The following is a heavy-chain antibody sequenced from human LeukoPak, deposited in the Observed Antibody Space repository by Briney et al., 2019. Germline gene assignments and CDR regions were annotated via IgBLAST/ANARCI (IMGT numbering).Heavy chain of an antibody. J-gene: IGHJ4*02. CDR2: IHHTGVT. Sequence: SETLSLTCSVSVGSISSHNHHWDWIRQPPGNGLEWIGSIHHTGVTHSPPPPRSLLPLSVDMPKNPFSLNLSSVTAADTALYYCSRRDNSFDSWGPGTLVTVSS. V-gene: IGHV4-39*02. D-gene: IGHD5-24*01. CDR3: SRRDNSFDS. CDR1: VGSISSHNHH.